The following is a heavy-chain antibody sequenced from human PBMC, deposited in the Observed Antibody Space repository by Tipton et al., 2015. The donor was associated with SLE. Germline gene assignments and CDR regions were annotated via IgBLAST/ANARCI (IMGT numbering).Heavy chain of an antibody. J-gene: IGHJ4*02. CDR2: MSYFGSS. Sequence: TLSLTCTVSGGSISSTDYYWGWIRQPPGKGLEWIGSMSYFGSSFYNPSLKTRVTISIDTSENQFSLKLGSVTAADTALYSCAGRPCSGSYFDYWGQGTVVTVSS. CDR1: GGSISSTDYY. CDR3: AGRPCSGSYFDY. D-gene: IGHD3-10*01. V-gene: IGHV4-39*07.